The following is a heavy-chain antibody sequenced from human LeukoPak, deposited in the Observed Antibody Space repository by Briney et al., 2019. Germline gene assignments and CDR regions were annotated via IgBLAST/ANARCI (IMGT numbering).Heavy chain of an antibody. J-gene: IGHJ6*02. CDR2: IYYSGST. CDR1: GGSISSYY. Sequence: SETLSLTCTVSGGSISSYYWSWIRQPPGKGLEWIGYIYYSGSTNYNPSLKSRVTISVDTSKNQFSLKLSSVTAADTAVYYCARFYYYYYGMDVWGQGTTVTVSS. CDR3: ARFYYYYYGMDV. V-gene: IGHV4-59*01.